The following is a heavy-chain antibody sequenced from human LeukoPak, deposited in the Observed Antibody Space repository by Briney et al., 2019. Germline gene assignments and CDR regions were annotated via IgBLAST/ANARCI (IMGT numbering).Heavy chain of an antibody. Sequence: GSLRLSCAASGFTVSSNYMSWVRQAPGKGLEWVSVIYSGGSTYYADSVKGRFTISRDNSKNTLYLQMNSLRAEDTAVYYCARERVVDFWSGYYLDGMDVWGQGTTVTVSS. CDR2: IYSGGST. D-gene: IGHD3-3*01. J-gene: IGHJ6*02. CDR3: ARERVVDFWSGYYLDGMDV. CDR1: GFTVSSNY. V-gene: IGHV3-53*01.